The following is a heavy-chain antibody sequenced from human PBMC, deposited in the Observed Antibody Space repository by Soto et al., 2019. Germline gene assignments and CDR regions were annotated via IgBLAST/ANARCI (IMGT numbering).Heavy chain of an antibody. CDR1: GFTFSSYG. D-gene: IGHD2-2*01. CDR2: ISYDGSNK. CDR3: AKDRGYQLFSLDY. Sequence: PGGSLRLSCAASGFTFSSYGMHWVRQAPGKGLEWVAVISYDGSNKYYADSVKGRFTISRDNSKNTLYLQMNSLRAEDTAVYYCAKDRGYQLFSLDYWGQGT. V-gene: IGHV3-30*18. J-gene: IGHJ4*02.